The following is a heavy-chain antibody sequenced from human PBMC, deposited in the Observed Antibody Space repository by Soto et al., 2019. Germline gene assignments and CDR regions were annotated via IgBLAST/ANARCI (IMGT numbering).Heavy chain of an antibody. Sequence: SETLSLTCSVSGGSISSNSYSWGWIRQPPGKGLEWIGTLYSSRDTYYNPSLKSRVTISADTSQNQFSLDLTSVTTTDTAVYFCARRPGYCSGGSCNGQYTLDVWGQGTTVTVSS. CDR3: ARRPGYCSGGSCNGQYTLDV. CDR1: GGSISSNSYS. D-gene: IGHD2-15*01. CDR2: LYSSRDT. V-gene: IGHV4-39*01. J-gene: IGHJ6*02.